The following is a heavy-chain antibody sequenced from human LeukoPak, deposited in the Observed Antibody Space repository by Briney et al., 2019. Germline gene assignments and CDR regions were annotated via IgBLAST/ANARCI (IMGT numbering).Heavy chain of an antibody. CDR2: ISYDGSNK. J-gene: IGHJ6*02. Sequence: GGSLRLSCVASGFTFSSYGMYWVRQAPGKGLEWVAVISYDGSNKYYADSVKGRFTISRDNSQNTLYLQMNSLRPEDTAVYYCGRLMGGYDSYFYGMDVSGQGTTVTVSS. CDR3: GRLMGGYDSYFYGMDV. V-gene: IGHV3-30*03. CDR1: GFTFSSYG. D-gene: IGHD5-12*01.